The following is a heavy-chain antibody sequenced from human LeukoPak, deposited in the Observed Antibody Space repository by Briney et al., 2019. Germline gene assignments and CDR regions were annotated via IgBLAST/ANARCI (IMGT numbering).Heavy chain of an antibody. D-gene: IGHD3-3*01. CDR3: ARVYDFWSGYYHDAFDI. V-gene: IGHV3-21*01. Sequence: GSLRLSCAASGFTFSSYSMNWVRQAPGKGLEWVSSISSSSYIYYADSVKGRFTISRDNAKNSLYLQMNSLRAEDTAVYYCARVYDFWSGYYHDAFDIWGQGTMVTVSS. CDR1: GFTFSSYS. CDR2: ISSSSYI. J-gene: IGHJ3*02.